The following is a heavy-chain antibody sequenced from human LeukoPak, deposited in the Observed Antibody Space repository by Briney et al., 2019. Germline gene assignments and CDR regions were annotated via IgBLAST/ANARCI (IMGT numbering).Heavy chain of an antibody. V-gene: IGHV3-23*01. CDR1: GFTFSSYG. CDR3: ARDPRYCSGGSCPRYYYYYYMDV. J-gene: IGHJ6*03. Sequence: GGTLRLSCAASGFTFSSYGMSWVRQAPGKGLEWVSAISCSGDGTYYADSVKGRFTISRDNSKITLYLQMNSMRAEDKAVYYCARDPRYCSGGSCPRYYYYYYMDVWGKGTTVTVSS. CDR2: ISCSGDGT. D-gene: IGHD2-15*01.